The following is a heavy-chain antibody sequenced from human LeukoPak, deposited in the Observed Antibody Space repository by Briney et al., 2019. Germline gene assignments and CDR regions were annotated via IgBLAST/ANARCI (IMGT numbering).Heavy chain of an antibody. CDR1: GFTFSSYW. D-gene: IGHD2-2*01. CDR3: AKDKRAAIDAFDI. Sequence: GGSLRLSCAASGFTFSSYWMSWVRQAPGKGPEWVANIKQDGSEKYYVDSVKGRFTISRDNAKNSLFLQMNSLRAEDTALYYCAKDKRAAIDAFDIWGQGTMVTVSS. CDR2: IKQDGSEK. V-gene: IGHV3-7*03. J-gene: IGHJ3*02.